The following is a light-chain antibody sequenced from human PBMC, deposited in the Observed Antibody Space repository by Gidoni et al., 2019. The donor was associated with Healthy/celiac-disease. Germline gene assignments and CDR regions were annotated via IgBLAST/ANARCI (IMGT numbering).Light chain of an antibody. CDR3: NSRDSSGNHQV. Sequence: SSELTLHPAVSVPLGQTVRITCQGDSLRSYYASWYQQKAGQAPVLVIYGKNNRPSGIPDRFSGSSSGNTASLTITGAQAEDEADYYCNSRDSSGNHQVFGGGTKLTVL. J-gene: IGLJ2*01. CDR1: SLRSYY. CDR2: GKN. V-gene: IGLV3-19*01.